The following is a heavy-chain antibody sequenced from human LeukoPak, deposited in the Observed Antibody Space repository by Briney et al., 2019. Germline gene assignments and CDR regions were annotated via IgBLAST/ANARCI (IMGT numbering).Heavy chain of an antibody. V-gene: IGHV1-2*02. CDR2: INPNSGGT. Sequence: ASVKVSCKASGYTFTGCYMHWVRQAPGQGLEWMGWINPNSGGTNYAQKFQGRVTMTRDTSISTAYMELSRLRSDDTAVYYCARDLSPDCYDRPADFEIWGQGTMVTVSS. D-gene: IGHD2-21*01. CDR3: ARDLSPDCYDRPADFEI. J-gene: IGHJ3*02. CDR1: GYTFTGCY.